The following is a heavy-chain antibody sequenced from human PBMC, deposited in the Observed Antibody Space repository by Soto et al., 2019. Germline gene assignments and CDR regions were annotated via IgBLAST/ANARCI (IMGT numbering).Heavy chain of an antibody. J-gene: IGHJ4*02. CDR3: ARLDGLATLSYYLVF. CDR2: IYYRGNA. Sequence: SGTMSLTRAVSNESINSDKFYVGWIRQPPGKGLEWIGSIYYRGNAYYNPSLQTRVTISLDKSRSQFSLKLNSVTAADSAVYFRARLDGLATLSYYLVFWGPGSLLTIPS. D-gene: IGHD5-12*01. CDR1: NESINSDKFY. V-gene: IGHV4-39*01.